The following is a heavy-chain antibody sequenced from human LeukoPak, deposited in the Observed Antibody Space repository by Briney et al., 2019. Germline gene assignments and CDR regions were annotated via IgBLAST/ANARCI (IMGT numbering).Heavy chain of an antibody. J-gene: IGHJ4*02. Sequence: PSETLSLTCAVSGYSISSGYYWGWIRQPPGKGLEWIGSIYHSGSTYYNPSLKSRVTISVDTSKNQFSLKLNSVTAADTAVYYCASLGQFDSWGQGTLVTVSS. CDR2: IYHSGST. D-gene: IGHD7-27*01. CDR3: ASLGQFDS. CDR1: GYSISSGYY. V-gene: IGHV4-38-2*01.